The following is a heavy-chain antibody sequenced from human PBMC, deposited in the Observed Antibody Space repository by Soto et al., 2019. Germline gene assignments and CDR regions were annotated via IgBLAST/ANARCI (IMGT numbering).Heavy chain of an antibody. D-gene: IGHD3-22*01. CDR2: ISAYNGNT. CDR1: GYTFTSYG. CDR3: ARGGYYDSSGSRNYHYYGMNV. V-gene: IGHV1-18*01. J-gene: IGHJ6*02. Sequence: GASVKVSCKASGYTFTSYGISWVRQAPGQGLEWMGWISAYNGNTNYAQKLQGRVTMTTDTSTSTAYMELRSLGSDDTAVYYCARGGYYDSSGSRNYHYYGMNVWGQGTTVTVSS.